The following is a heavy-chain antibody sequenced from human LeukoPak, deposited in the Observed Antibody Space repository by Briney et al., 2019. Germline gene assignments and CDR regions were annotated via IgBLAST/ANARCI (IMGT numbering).Heavy chain of an antibody. CDR1: GFTFNIYA. CDR2: TSYDGGIK. D-gene: IGHD3-10*01. CDR3: ARDRSYYDSGSHLGFDD. Sequence: PGRSLRLSCAASGFTFNIYAMPWVRQAPGKGLEWVEVTSYDGGIKYYADSVKGRFTISRDNSKNTLFLQMNSLRADDTAVYYCARDRSYYDSGSHLGFDDWGQGTLVTVSS. V-gene: IGHV3-30*01. J-gene: IGHJ4*02.